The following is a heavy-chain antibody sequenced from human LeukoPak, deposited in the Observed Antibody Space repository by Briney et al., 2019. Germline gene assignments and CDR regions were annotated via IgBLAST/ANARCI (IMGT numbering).Heavy chain of an antibody. CDR3: ARGDGHDNGMDV. CDR2: MNPNSGNT. V-gene: IGHV1-8*01. D-gene: IGHD6-6*01. Sequence: ASVKVSCKASGYTFTSCDINWVRQATGQGLEWMGWMNPNSGNTGYAQKFQGRVTMTRNTSISTAYMELSSLRSEDTAVYYCARGDGHDNGMDVWGQGTTVTVSS. J-gene: IGHJ6*02. CDR1: GYTFTSCD.